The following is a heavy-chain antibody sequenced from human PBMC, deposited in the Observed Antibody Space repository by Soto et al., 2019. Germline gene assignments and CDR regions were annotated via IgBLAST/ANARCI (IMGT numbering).Heavy chain of an antibody. CDR2: ISGSGGST. CDR1: GFTFSSYA. V-gene: IGHV3-23*01. D-gene: IGHD5-12*01. CDR3: AKELIYASPDPIEFDY. J-gene: IGHJ4*02. Sequence: PRGSLRLSCGASGFTFSSYAMSWVRQAPGKGLEWVSAISGSGGSTYYADSVKGRFTISRDNSKNTLYLQMNSLRAEDTAVYYCAKELIYASPDPIEFDYWGQGTLVTVSS.